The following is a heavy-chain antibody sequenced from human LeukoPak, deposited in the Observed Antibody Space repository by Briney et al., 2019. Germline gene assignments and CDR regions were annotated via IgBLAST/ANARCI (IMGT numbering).Heavy chain of an antibody. J-gene: IGHJ6*02. V-gene: IGHV3-21*01. CDR2: ISSSSSYI. D-gene: IGHD4/OR15-4a*01. CDR3: ARVFRGAYGMDV. CDR1: GFTFSSYS. Sequence: GGSLRLSCAASGFTFSSYSMNWVRQAPGKGLEWVSSISSSSSYIYYADSVKGRFTISRDNAKNSLYLQMNSLRAEDTAVYYCARVFRGAYGMDVWGQGTTVTVSS.